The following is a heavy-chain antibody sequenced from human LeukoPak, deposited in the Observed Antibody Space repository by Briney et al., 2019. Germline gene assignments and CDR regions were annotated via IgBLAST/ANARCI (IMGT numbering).Heavy chain of an antibody. D-gene: IGHD6-13*01. V-gene: IGHV3-15*01. J-gene: IGHJ4*02. CDR1: GFTFSNAY. CDR3: ATASTWTGIY. Sequence: GGSLRLSCAASGFTFSNAYMNWVRQAPGEGLEWVGRVKGKADGGTTDYAAPAKDRFTISRDDSTQTLYLQMNSLKTEDTAVYYCATASTWTGIYCGQGTLVTVSS. CDR2: VKGKADGGTT.